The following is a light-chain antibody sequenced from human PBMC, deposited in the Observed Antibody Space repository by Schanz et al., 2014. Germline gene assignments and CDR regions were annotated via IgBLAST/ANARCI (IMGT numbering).Light chain of an antibody. Sequence: DIQMTQSPSAMSASVGDRVTITCRASQSISSWLAWYQQKPGKAPKLLIYAASSLQSGVPSTFSGSASGTDFTLTISSLQPEDFAGYYCQQSYSTPFTFGPGTNVDIK. J-gene: IGKJ3*01. CDR1: QSISSW. CDR3: QQSYSTPFT. CDR2: AAS. V-gene: IGKV1-39*01.